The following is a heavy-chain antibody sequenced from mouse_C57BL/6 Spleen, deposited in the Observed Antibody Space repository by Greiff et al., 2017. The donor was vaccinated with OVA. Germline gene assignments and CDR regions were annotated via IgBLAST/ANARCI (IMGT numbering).Heavy chain of an antibody. CDR3: ARPGSSYAGYWYFDV. V-gene: IGHV1-50*01. CDR2: IDPSDSYT. J-gene: IGHJ1*03. CDR1: GYTFTSYW. Sequence: QVQLQQPGAELVKPGASVKLSCKASGYTFTSYWMQWVKQRPGQGLEWIGEIDPSDSYTNYNQKFKGKATLTVDTSSSTAYMQLSSLTSEDSAVYYCARPGSSYAGYWYFDVWGTGTTVTVSA. D-gene: IGHD1-1*01.